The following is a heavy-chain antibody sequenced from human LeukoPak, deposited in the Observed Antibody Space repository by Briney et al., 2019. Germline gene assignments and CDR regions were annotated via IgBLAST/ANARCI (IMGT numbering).Heavy chain of an antibody. J-gene: IGHJ6*02. Sequence: SETLSLTCAVYGGSFSGYYWSWIRQPPGKGLEWIGEINHSGSTNYNPSLKSRVTISVDTSKNQFSLKLSSVTAADTAVYYCASTKFGERNGPREVSYYYYGMDVWGQGTTVTVSS. CDR1: GGSFSGYY. CDR3: ASTKFGERNGPREVSYYYYGMDV. CDR2: INHSGST. V-gene: IGHV4-34*01. D-gene: IGHD3-10*01.